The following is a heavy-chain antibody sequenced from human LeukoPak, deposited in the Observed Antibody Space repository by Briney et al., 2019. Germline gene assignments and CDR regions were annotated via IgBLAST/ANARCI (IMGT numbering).Heavy chain of an antibody. D-gene: IGHD2-2*01. CDR3: ARDYCSSTSCFPSGTNYFDS. J-gene: IGHJ4*02. V-gene: IGHV3-21*01. Sequence: GGSLRLSCAASGFTFSSYTMNWVRQAPGKGLEWASSISGTGTYIYNADSVKGRFTISRDNAKNSLYLQMNSLRAEDTAVYYCARDYCSSTSCFPSGTNYFDSWGQGTPVTVSS. CDR2: ISGTGTYI. CDR1: GFTFSSYT.